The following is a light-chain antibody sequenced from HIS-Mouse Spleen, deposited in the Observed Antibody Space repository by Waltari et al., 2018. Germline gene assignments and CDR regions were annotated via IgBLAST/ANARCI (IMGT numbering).Light chain of an antibody. CDR2: EDS. Sequence: YELTQPPSVSVSPGQTARITCSGDALPQKYSFWYQQKSGQAPVLVIYEDSKRPSGIPERFSGSSSGTMATLTISGAQVEDEADYYCYSTDSSGNHRVFGGGTKLTVL. V-gene: IGLV3-10*01. J-gene: IGLJ2*01. CDR3: YSTDSSGNHRV. CDR1: ALPQKY.